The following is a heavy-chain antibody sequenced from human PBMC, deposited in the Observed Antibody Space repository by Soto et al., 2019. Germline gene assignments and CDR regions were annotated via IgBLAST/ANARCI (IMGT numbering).Heavy chain of an antibody. CDR1: GFSFSSYG. Sequence: GGSLRLSCAASGFSFSSYGMHWVRQAPGKGLEWVAVIWYDGSRTSYAESVKGRFTVSRDNSRKMLWLQMDSLRAEDTAVYFCARQWGEGYKVPYLDQWGQGTLVTVSS. V-gene: IGHV3-33*01. J-gene: IGHJ4*02. CDR3: ARQWGEGYKVPYLDQ. CDR2: IWYDGSRT. D-gene: IGHD1-26*01.